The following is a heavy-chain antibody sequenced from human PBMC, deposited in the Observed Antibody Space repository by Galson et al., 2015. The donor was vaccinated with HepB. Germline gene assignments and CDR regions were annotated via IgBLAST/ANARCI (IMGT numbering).Heavy chain of an antibody. J-gene: IGHJ3*02. D-gene: IGHD1-26*01. CDR3: AKGIVGTTRGNAFDI. CDR1: GFTFSNYA. V-gene: IGHV3-23*01. Sequence: SLRLSCAASGFTFSNYAMSWVRQAPGKGLEWVSAISGSGGSTYYADSVKGRFTISRDNSKKTLYLQMNSLRAEDTAVYSCAKGIVGTTRGNAFDIWGQGTMVTVSS. CDR2: ISGSGGST.